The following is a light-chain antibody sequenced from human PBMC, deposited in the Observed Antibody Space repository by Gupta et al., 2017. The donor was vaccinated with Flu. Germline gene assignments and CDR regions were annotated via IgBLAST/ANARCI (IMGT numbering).Light chain of an antibody. CDR1: KLGDKY. CDR2: QDN. CDR3: QAWDSSTVV. J-gene: IGLJ2*01. Sequence: SPGQTASITCSGDKLGDKYASWYQQKPGQSPVLVIYQDNKRPSGIPERFSGSNSGNTATLTISGTQAMDEADYYCQAWDSSTVVFGGGTKLTVL. V-gene: IGLV3-1*01.